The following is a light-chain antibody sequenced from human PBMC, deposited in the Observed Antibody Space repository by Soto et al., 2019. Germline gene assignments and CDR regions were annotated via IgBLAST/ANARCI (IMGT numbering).Light chain of an antibody. Sequence: EIGLTQSPGTLSLSPGETATLSCRASQSVSNNYLAWYQQKPGQAPRLLIYGASNRATGIPDRFSGSGSGTDFTLTISRLEPEDFAVYYCQQYGSSGTFGQGTKVDI. V-gene: IGKV3-20*01. CDR3: QQYGSSGT. J-gene: IGKJ1*01. CDR2: GAS. CDR1: QSVSNNY.